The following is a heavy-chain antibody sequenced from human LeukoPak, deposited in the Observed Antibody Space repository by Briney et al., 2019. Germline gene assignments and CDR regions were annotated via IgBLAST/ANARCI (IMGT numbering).Heavy chain of an antibody. CDR2: ISGGFSST. D-gene: IGHD1-7*01. Sequence: VGSLRLSCAASGFTFTNYAMSWVRQAPGKGLEWVSGISGGFSSTYYADSVKGRFTISRDISKNTLYLQMNSLRAEDTAVYYCAKNRRPSRELLPIYFFDSWGQGTLVTVSS. J-gene: IGHJ4*02. V-gene: IGHV3-23*01. CDR1: GFTFTNYA. CDR3: AKNRRPSRELLPIYFFDS.